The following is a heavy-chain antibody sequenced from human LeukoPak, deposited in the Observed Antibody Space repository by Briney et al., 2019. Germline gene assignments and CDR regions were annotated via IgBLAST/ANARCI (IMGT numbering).Heavy chain of an antibody. CDR2: IYYSGST. D-gene: IGHD6-19*01. Sequence: SETLSLTCAVSGYSISSGYYWGWIRQPLGKGLEWIGSIYYSGSTYYNPSLKSRVTISVDTSKNQFSLKLSSVTAADTAVYYCARRRRSGWYGRDYWGQGTLVTVSS. CDR3: ARRRRSGWYGRDY. J-gene: IGHJ4*02. V-gene: IGHV4-38-2*01. CDR1: GYSISSGYY.